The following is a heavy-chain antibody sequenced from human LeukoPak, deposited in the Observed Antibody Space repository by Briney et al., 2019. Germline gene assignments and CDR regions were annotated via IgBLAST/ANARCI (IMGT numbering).Heavy chain of an antibody. Sequence: SGPTLVNPTQTLTLTCTFSGFSLSTSGVGVGWIRQPPGKALEWLALIYWDDDKRYSPSLKTRLTITKDTSKNQVVLRMTNMDPVDTATYHCAHRSGYSFGPDALDIWGQGTLVTVSS. J-gene: IGHJ3*02. V-gene: IGHV2-5*02. D-gene: IGHD5-12*01. CDR1: GFSLSTSGVG. CDR2: IYWDDDK. CDR3: AHRSGYSFGPDALDI.